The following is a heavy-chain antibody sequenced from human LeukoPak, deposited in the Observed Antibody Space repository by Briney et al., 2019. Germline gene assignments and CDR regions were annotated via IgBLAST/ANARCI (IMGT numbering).Heavy chain of an antibody. CDR1: GFTFSDHY. J-gene: IGHJ4*02. D-gene: IGHD6-19*01. Sequence: GGSLRLSCAASGFTFSDHYMHWVRQAPGKGLEWVGRIRNKANSYTTEYAASVRGRYTISRDDSKNSLYLQMNSLKTEDTAVYYCVSGSSGWLYWGQGTLVTVSS. CDR3: VSGSSGWLY. V-gene: IGHV3-72*01. CDR2: IRNKANSYTT.